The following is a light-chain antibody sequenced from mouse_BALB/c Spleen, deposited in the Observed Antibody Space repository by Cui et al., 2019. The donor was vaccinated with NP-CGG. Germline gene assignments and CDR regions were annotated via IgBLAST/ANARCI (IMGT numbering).Light chain of an antibody. J-gene: IGLJ1*01. V-gene: IGLV1*01. CDR1: TGTITTSNY. CDR2: GTN. CDR3: ALWYSNHWV. Sequence: QAVVTQESALTTSPGETVTLTCRSSTGTITTSNYANWVQEKPDHLFTGLIGGTNNRVPGVPARFSGSLIGDTAVLTITGAQTEDEAIYFCALWYSNHWVFGGGTKLTVL.